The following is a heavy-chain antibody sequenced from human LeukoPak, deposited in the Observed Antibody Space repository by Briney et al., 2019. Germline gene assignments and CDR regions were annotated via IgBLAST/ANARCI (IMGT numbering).Heavy chain of an antibody. CDR2: AYSDGNT. CDR1: GITVNSTY. D-gene: IGHD6-19*01. Sequence: GGSLRLSCAASGITVNSTYISWVRQAPGKGLEWVSVAYSDGNTYYAGSVKGRFTISRDNSKNTLFLQMNSVRAEDTAVYYCARLFGSGWPGYFYYAMDVWGQGTTVAVSS. CDR3: ARLFGSGWPGYFYYAMDV. J-gene: IGHJ6*02. V-gene: IGHV3-66*04.